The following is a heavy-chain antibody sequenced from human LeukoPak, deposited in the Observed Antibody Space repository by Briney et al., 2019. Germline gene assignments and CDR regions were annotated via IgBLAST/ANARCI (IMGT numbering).Heavy chain of an antibody. CDR1: GGSFSGYY. V-gene: IGHV4-34*01. Sequence: SETLSLTCAVYGGSFSGYYWSWIRQPPGKGLEWIGEINHSGSTNYNPSLKGRVTISVDTSKNQFSLKLSSVTAADTAVYYCARPRRRIAVKGPVAFDIWGQGTMVTVSS. CDR3: ARPRRRIAVKGPVAFDI. D-gene: IGHD6-19*01. J-gene: IGHJ3*02. CDR2: INHSGST.